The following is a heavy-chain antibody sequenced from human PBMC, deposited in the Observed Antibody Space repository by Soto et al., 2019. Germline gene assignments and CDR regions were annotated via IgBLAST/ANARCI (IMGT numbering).Heavy chain of an antibody. J-gene: IGHJ4*02. Sequence: ASVKVSCKVSGYTLTELSMHWVRQAPGNGLEWMGTFDPEDAETISEQTFQGGVTMHEDTSTDTAYMELSSLGSKDSALYYCVTETYYYDSSGYSSHYFDYWGQGTLVTVSS. CDR3: VTETYYYDSSGYSSHYFDY. D-gene: IGHD3-22*01. V-gene: IGHV1-24*01. CDR1: GYTLTELS. CDR2: FDPEDAET.